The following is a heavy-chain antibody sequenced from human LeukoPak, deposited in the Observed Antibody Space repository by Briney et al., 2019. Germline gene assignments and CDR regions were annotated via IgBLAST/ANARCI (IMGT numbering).Heavy chain of an antibody. CDR1: GFTFDDYA. J-gene: IGHJ6*02. Sequence: GGSLRLSCAASGFTFDDYAMHWVRQAPGKGLEWVSGISWNSGSIGYADSVKGRFTISRDNAKNSLYLQINSLRAEDTAVYYCAKGGGNDYYGMDVWGQGTTVTVSS. CDR2: ISWNSGSI. D-gene: IGHD6-25*01. V-gene: IGHV3-9*01. CDR3: AKGGGNDYYGMDV.